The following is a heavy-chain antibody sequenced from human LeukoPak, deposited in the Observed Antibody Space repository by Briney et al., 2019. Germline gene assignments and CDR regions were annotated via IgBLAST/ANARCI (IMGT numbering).Heavy chain of an antibody. V-gene: IGHV3-7*01. CDR2: IKQDGSEK. Sequence: GGSLRLSCAASGFTFSSYWMSWVRQAPGKGLEWVANIKQDGSEKYYVDSVKGRFTISRDNAKNSLYLQMNSLRAEDTAVYCCARDFYSSYDIGRYYYYMDVWGKGTTVTVSS. J-gene: IGHJ6*03. D-gene: IGHD3-9*01. CDR3: ARDFYSSYDIGRYYYYMDV. CDR1: GFTFSSYW.